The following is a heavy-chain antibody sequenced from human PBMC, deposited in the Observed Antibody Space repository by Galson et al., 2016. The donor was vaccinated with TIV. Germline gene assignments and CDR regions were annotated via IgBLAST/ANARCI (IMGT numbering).Heavy chain of an antibody. D-gene: IGHD5-18*01. J-gene: IGHJ3*02. CDR1: GGTFSSDA. CDR2: IIPMFKIA. V-gene: IGHV1-69*13. CDR3: ARARGYNFENAFHI. Sequence: SVKVSCKASGGTFSSDAISWVRQAPGQGLEWMGGIIPMFKIADYAQKFQGRVTISADEFPSAAYMELSSLRFEDTAVYYCARARGYNFENAFHIWGQGTKCTVSS.